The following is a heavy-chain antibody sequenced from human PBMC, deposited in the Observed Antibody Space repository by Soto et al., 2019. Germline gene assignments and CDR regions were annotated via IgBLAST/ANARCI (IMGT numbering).Heavy chain of an antibody. CDR1: GGTITNYV. V-gene: IGHV1-69*13. D-gene: IGHD1-26*01. Sequence: ASVKVSCKASGGTITNYVISWVRQAPGQGLEWMGGIIPIPGTANYAQKFQGRVTLTADESTSTAYMELSSLRSEDTAMYYCASEGFSGSYLSRWGQGTLVTVSS. CDR3: ASEGFSGSYLSR. CDR2: IIPIPGTA. J-gene: IGHJ4*02.